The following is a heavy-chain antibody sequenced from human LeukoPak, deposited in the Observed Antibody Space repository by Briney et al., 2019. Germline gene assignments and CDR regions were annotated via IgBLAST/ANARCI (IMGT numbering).Heavy chain of an antibody. V-gene: IGHV3-33*01. CDR3: ARDKIYDFWSGHNFDY. D-gene: IGHD3-3*01. Sequence: GGSLRLSCVASGFIFSSYGMHWVRQAPGRGLEWVAVIWYDGTNKYYGDSVKGRFTISRDNSKNTLYLQINRLRVEDTAVYYCARDKIYDFWSGHNFDYWGQGTLVTVSS. J-gene: IGHJ4*02. CDR2: IWYDGTNK. CDR1: GFIFSSYG.